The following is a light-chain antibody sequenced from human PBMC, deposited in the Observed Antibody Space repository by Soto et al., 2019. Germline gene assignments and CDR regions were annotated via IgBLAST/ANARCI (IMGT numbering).Light chain of an antibody. V-gene: IGKV1-17*01. Sequence: DLKRAMSHSTVSGSVGHRVDITCRASQGIRNDLGWYQHKPGEATKRLIYAASSLQSGVPPRFSGSGSGTEFTLTISCLQPEDFATYSCLQHNTYPRTFGQGTMVDIK. CDR2: AAS. CDR1: QGIRND. J-gene: IGKJ1*01. CDR3: LQHNTYPRT.